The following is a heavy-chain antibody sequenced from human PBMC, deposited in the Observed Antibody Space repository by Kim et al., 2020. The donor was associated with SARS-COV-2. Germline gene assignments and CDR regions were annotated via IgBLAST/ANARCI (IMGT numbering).Heavy chain of an antibody. CDR3: AKDVVVYCSSTSCQGDI. Sequence: GGSLRLSCAASGFTFSSYAMSWVRQAPGKGLEWVSAISGSGGSTYYADSVKGRFTISRDNSKNTLYLQMNSLRAEDTAVYYCAKDVVVYCSSTSCQGDIWGQGTMVTVSS. CDR1: GFTFSSYA. V-gene: IGHV3-23*01. J-gene: IGHJ3*02. D-gene: IGHD2-2*01. CDR2: ISGSGGST.